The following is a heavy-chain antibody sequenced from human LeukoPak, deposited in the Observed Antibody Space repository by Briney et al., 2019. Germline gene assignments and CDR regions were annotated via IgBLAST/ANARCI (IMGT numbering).Heavy chain of an antibody. Sequence: GGSLRLSCAGSGFPFSNYEMNWLRQAPGKGLEWVSHIDSSGITIYYADSVKGRFTISRDNAKNSIYLQMYSLRAEDTVVYYCARDSTGDLLDYWGQGTLVTVSS. D-gene: IGHD4-17*01. CDR3: ARDSTGDLLDY. J-gene: IGHJ4*02. V-gene: IGHV3-48*03. CDR2: IDSSGITI. CDR1: GFPFSNYE.